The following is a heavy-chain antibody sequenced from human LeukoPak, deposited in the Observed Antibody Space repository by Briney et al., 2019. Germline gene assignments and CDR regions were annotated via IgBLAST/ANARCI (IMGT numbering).Heavy chain of an antibody. Sequence: ASVTVSCKASGYTFSGYYMHWVRQAPGQGLEWMGIINPSGRSTNNTQKFQGRVTMTRDTSTNTVYMELSSLRSEDTAVYYCAAGDYSSSWYLDYWGQGTLVTVSS. CDR1: GYTFSGYY. CDR3: AAGDYSSSWYLDY. CDR2: INPSGRST. J-gene: IGHJ4*02. V-gene: IGHV1-46*01. D-gene: IGHD6-13*01.